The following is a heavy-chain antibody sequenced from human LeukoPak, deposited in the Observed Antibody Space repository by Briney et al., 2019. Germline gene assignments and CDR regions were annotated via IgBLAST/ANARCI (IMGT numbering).Heavy chain of an antibody. J-gene: IGHJ6*03. CDR2: INPSGGST. Sequence: ASVRVSCKASGYTFTNYGISWVRQAPGQGLEWMGIINPSGGSTSYAQKFQGRVTMTRDMSTSTVYMELSSLRSEDTAVYYCARDVGDYYYYYYMDVWGKGTTVTVSS. CDR3: ARDVGDYYYYYYMDV. V-gene: IGHV1-46*01. CDR1: GYTFTNYG. D-gene: IGHD4-17*01.